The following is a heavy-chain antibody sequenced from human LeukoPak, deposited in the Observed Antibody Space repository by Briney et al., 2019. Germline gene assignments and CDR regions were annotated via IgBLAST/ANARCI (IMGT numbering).Heavy chain of an antibody. V-gene: IGHV4-4*07. CDR2: IYTSGST. Sequence: PSETLSLTCTVSGGSISSYYWSWIRQPAGKGLEWIGHIYTSGSTNYNPSLKSRVTMSVDTSKNQFSLKLSSVTAADTAVYYCATQHTLWSPLDCWGQGTLVTVSS. J-gene: IGHJ4*02. CDR1: GGSISSYY. D-gene: IGHD3-10*01. CDR3: ATQHTLWSPLDC.